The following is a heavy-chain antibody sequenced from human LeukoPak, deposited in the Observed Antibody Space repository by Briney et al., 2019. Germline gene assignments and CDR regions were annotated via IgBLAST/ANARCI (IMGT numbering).Heavy chain of an antibody. CDR2: IYYSGST. J-gene: IGHJ4*02. V-gene: IGHV4-59*01. CDR3: ARGVFGYSSS. CDR1: GGSISSYY. D-gene: IGHD6-13*01. Sequence: SETLSLTCTVSGGSISSYYCSWIRQPPGKGLEWIGYIYYSGSTNYNPSLKSRVTISVDTSKNQFSLKLSSVTAADTAVYYCARGVFGYSSSWGQGTLVTVSS.